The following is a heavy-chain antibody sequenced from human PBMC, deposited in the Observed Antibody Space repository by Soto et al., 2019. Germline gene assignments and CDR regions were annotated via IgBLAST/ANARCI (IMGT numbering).Heavy chain of an antibody. CDR2: ISNDGSNK. CDR1: GFTFRSYT. V-gene: IGHV3-30*04. D-gene: IGHD3-3*01. Sequence: PGGSLRLSCAASGFTFRSYTMHWVRQAPGKGLEWVASISNDGSNKDDADSVRGRFTIFRDNSENTLYLQMNSLRPEDTAVYYCAREEANHNLGYYFYFPMDIWGQGTTVTVSS. CDR3: AREEANHNLGYYFYFPMDI. J-gene: IGHJ6*02.